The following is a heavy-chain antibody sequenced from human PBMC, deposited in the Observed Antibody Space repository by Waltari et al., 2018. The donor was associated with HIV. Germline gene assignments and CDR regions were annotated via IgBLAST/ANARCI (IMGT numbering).Heavy chain of an antibody. CDR1: GYTLTELS. J-gene: IGHJ6*02. Sequence: QVQLIQSGAEVKKPGASVKVSCKVFGYTLTELSMHWVRQAPGKGLELMGGFGPEDDETIYAQKFHGRVTMTEDTSTDSAYMELSSLTSEDTAVYYCATGGGTTSIQLYDLDVWGQGTTVTVSS. CDR3: ATGGGTTSIQLYDLDV. CDR2: FGPEDDET. V-gene: IGHV1-24*01. D-gene: IGHD1-26*01.